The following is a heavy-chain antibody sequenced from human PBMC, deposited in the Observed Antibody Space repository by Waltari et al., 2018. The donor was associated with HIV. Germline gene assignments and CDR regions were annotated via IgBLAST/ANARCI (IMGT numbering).Heavy chain of an antibody. Sequence: EVQLVESGGGLVQPGGSLRLSCAASGFTFSSSWMHWVRQDPGKGMVGDSGINSEGSSTSYADSVKGRFTISGDNDKNTVYLQMNSLRAEDTALYYCASLYNYVWGSPPPFDYWGQGTLVTVSS. J-gene: IGHJ4*02. CDR2: INSEGSST. V-gene: IGHV3-74*01. CDR1: GFTFSSSW. D-gene: IGHD3-16*01. CDR3: ASLYNYVWGSPPPFDY.